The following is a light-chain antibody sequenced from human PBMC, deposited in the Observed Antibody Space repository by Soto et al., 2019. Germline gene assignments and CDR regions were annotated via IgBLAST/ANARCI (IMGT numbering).Light chain of an antibody. CDR1: QRFSNNY. CDR3: KQYGSSRT. J-gene: IGKJ1*01. Sequence: EIVVTKSASTLSLSPWERATLSCRPSQRFSNNYLAWYQQKPGQAPRLLIYGASNRATGIPDRFSGSGSGTDFTLTISRLEPEDFAVYYCKQYGSSRTFGQGTKVDIK. CDR2: GAS. V-gene: IGKV3-20*01.